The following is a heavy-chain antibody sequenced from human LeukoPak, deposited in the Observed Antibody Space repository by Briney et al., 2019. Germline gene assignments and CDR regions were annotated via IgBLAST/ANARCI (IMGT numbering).Heavy chain of an antibody. V-gene: IGHV3-21*01. CDR2: ISSSSSYI. J-gene: IGHJ4*02. CDR3: ARVRGVVPAAISDY. D-gene: IGHD2-2*01. CDR1: GFTFSSYS. Sequence: GGSLRLSCAASGFTFSSYSMNWVRQAPGKGLEWVSSISSSSSYIYYADSVKGRFTISRDNSKNTLYLQMGSLRAEDMAVYYCARVRGVVPAAISDYWGQGTLVTVSS.